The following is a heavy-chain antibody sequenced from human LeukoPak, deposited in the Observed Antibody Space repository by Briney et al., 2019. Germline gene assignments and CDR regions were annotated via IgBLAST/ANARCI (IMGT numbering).Heavy chain of an antibody. CDR2: MNPNSGNT. D-gene: IGHD2-2*01. V-gene: IGHV1-8*01. J-gene: IGHJ6*02. CDR3: ARGGKRSSTSWGLSYYYGMDV. Sequence: ASVKVSCKASGYTFTSYDFNWVRQATGQGLEWMGWMNPNSGNTGYAQKFQGRVTMTRNTSISTAYMELSSLRSEDTAVYYCARGGKRSSTSWGLSYYYGMDVWGQGTTVTVSS. CDR1: GYTFTSYD.